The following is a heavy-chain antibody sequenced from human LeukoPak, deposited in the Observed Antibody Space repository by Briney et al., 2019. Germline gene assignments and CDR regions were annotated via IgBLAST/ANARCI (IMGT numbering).Heavy chain of an antibody. Sequence: SETLSLTCAVYGGSFSGYYWSWIRQPPGKGLEWIGYIYYSGSTNYNPSLKSRVTISVDTSKNQFSLKLSSVTAADTAVYYCARLGLHYYYGMDVWGQGTTVTVSS. CDR1: GGSFSGYY. CDR3: ARLGLHYYYGMDV. CDR2: IYYSGST. V-gene: IGHV4-59*08. J-gene: IGHJ6*02.